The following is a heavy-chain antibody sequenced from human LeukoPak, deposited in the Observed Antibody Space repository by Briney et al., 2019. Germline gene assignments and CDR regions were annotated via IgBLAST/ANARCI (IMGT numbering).Heavy chain of an antibody. D-gene: IGHD3-3*01. V-gene: IGHV4-39*02. CDR1: GDSISSSTHY. CDR3: ARVSTSPRDFGVVIKYPPTLIYYMDV. Sequence: SETLSLTCSVSGDSISSSTHYWGWIRQPPGKALEWIGSIYYSGSTYYNPSLKSRVTISVDTSKNHFSLRLRSVTAADTAVYYCARVSTSPRDFGVVIKYPPTLIYYMDVWGKGTTVTVSS. J-gene: IGHJ6*03. CDR2: IYYSGST.